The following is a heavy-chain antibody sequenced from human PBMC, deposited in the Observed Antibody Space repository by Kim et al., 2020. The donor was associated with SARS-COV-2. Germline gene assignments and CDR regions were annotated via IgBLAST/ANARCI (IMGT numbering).Heavy chain of an antibody. J-gene: IGHJ6*04. D-gene: IGHD3-10*01. Sequence: GGSLRLSCAASGFTFSSYWMSWVRQGPGKGLEWVANIKQDGSEKYYVDSVKGRFTISRDNAKNSLYLQMNSLRAEDTAVYYCARVRFGELSPMDVWGKGTTVTVSS. CDR1: GFTFSSYW. CDR3: ARVRFGELSPMDV. CDR2: IKQDGSEK. V-gene: IGHV3-7*01.